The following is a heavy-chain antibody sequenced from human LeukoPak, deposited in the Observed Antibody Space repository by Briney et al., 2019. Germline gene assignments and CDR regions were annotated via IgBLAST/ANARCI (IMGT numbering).Heavy chain of an antibody. CDR3: AKAYYYDSSGSFDY. J-gene: IGHJ4*02. V-gene: IGHV3-9*01. CDR1: GFTFDDYA. Sequence: GGSLRLSCAASGFTFDDYAMHWVRQAPGKGLEWVSGISWNSGSIGYADSVKGRFTISRDNAKNSLYLQMNSLRAEDTALYYCAKAYYYDSSGSFDYWGQGTLVTVSS. CDR2: ISWNSGSI. D-gene: IGHD3-22*01.